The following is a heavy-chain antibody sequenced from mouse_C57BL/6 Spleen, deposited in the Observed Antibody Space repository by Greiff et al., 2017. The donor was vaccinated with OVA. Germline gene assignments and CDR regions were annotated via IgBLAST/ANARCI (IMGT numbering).Heavy chain of an antibody. Sequence: VQVVESGAELAKPGASVKLSCKASGYTFTSYWMHWVKRRPGQGLEWIGYIHPSSGYTKYNQKFTDNATLTADKSSRPAYMQSSRLPYEDSSVYYCARPGNDPTLGGAYW. J-gene: IGHJ3*01. CDR3: ARPGNDPTLGGAY. CDR1: GYTFTSYW. D-gene: IGHD3-3*01. V-gene: IGHV1-7*01. CDR2: IHPSSGYT.